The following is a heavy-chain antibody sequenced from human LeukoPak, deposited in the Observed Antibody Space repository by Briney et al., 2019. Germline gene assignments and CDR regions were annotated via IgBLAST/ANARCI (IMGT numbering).Heavy chain of an antibody. CDR1: GFTFSSYW. CDR2: IKSDGSST. J-gene: IGHJ4*02. CDR3: ARDSAMVRGVILDY. D-gene: IGHD3-10*01. Sequence: GGSLRLSCAASGFTFSSYWTHWVRQAPGKGLVWVSRIKSDGSSTSYADSVKGRFTISRDNVKNTLYLQTNSLRAEDTAVYYCARDSAMVRGVILDYWGQGTLVTVSS. V-gene: IGHV3-74*01.